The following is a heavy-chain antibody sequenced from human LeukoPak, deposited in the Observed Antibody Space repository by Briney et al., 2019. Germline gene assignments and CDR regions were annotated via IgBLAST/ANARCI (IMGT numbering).Heavy chain of an antibody. CDR2: IRSDSSYK. Sequence: GGSLRLSCVASGFSFRNYGMHWVRQAPGKGLEWVTFIRSDSSYKYYADSVKGRFTISRDNSKNSLYLQMDSLRAEDTAVYYCARGESLGYWGQGALVTFSS. V-gene: IGHV3-30*02. CDR1: GFSFRNYG. J-gene: IGHJ4*02. CDR3: ARGESLGY.